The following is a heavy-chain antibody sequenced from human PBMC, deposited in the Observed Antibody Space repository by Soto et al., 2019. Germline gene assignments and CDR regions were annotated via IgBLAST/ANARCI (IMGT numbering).Heavy chain of an antibody. CDR2: LFYSGGT. D-gene: IGHD4-17*01. CDR3: ARRGGGDYLFDS. Sequence: QLQVQESRPGLVKPSETLSLTCSVSGDSISTSNYYWGWIRQPPGKGLEWIGHLFYSGGTYYNPSLKSRVSISVDTSKNEFSLKLTSITAADTAIYFCARRGGGDYLFDSWGQGILVTVSS. J-gene: IGHJ4*02. V-gene: IGHV4-39*07. CDR1: GDSISTSNYY.